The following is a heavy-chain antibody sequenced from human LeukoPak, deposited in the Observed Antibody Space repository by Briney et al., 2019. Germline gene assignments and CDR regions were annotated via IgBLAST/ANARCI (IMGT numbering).Heavy chain of an antibody. D-gene: IGHD1-26*01. CDR1: GYSFTDYY. V-gene: IGHV1-2*06. J-gene: IGHJ5*02. CDR3: ARGGRGADNWFDP. Sequence: ASVKVSCKTSGYSFTDYYLHWVRQAPGQGLDWMGRISPNSGGVNLAQKFQGRVTMTRDTSITTAYMELSGLTSDDTAVYFCARGGRGADNWFDPWGQGTLVTVSS. CDR2: ISPNSGGV.